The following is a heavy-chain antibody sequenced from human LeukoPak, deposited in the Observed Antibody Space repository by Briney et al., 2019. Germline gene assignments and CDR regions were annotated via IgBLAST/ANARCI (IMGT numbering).Heavy chain of an antibody. J-gene: IGHJ4*02. CDR2: INQDGSEK. CDR3: ADPPSDF. V-gene: IGHV3-7*01. CDR1: GFNFNTKW. Sequence: GGSLRLSCATSGFNFNTKWMTWVRQAPGKELEWVANINQDGSEKYHGDSVKGRFIISRDNAKRSLFLEMSSLRAEDTAVYYCADPPSDFWGQGTLVAVSS.